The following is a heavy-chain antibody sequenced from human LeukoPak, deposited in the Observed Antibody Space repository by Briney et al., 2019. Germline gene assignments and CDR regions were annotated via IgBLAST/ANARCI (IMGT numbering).Heavy chain of an antibody. CDR1: GYTFTSYD. V-gene: IGHV1-69*13. CDR3: ARGFWDYPYHFDY. CDR2: IIPIFGTT. J-gene: IGHJ4*02. D-gene: IGHD1-7*01. Sequence: SVKVSCKASGYTFTSYDINWVRQATGQGLEWMGGIIPIFGTTNYTQKFQGRVTITADESTFTAYMELISLRSEDTAVYYCARGFWDYPYHFDYWGQGTLVTVSS.